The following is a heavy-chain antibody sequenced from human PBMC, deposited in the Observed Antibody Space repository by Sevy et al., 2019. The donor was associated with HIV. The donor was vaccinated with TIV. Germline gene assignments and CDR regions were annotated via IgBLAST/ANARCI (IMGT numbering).Heavy chain of an antibody. CDR3: TRDRITMIVVASYGMDV. Sequence: GGSLRLSCTASGFTFGDYAMSWFRQAPGKGLEWVGFIRSKAYGGTTEYAAAVKGRFTITRDDSKSIAYLQMNRLKTEDTAVYYCTRDRITMIVVASYGMDVWGQGTTVTVSS. J-gene: IGHJ6*02. CDR2: IRSKAYGGTT. D-gene: IGHD3-22*01. CDR1: GFTFGDYA. V-gene: IGHV3-49*03.